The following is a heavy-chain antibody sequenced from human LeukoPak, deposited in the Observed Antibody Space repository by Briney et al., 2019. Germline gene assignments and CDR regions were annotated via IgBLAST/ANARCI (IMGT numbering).Heavy chain of an antibody. D-gene: IGHD6-13*01. CDR2: IYGADAA. J-gene: IGHJ4*02. CDR1: GFNVSSNY. CDR3: VTSTGQQFIPYDY. V-gene: IGHV3-66*02. Sequence: GGSLRLSCAASGFNVSSNYMTWIRQAPGKGLEWVSLIYGADAAYYAESAGGRFMISRDNLKNTLFLQMNSLRVEDTAVYYCVTSTGQQFIPYDYWGQGTHVTVSS.